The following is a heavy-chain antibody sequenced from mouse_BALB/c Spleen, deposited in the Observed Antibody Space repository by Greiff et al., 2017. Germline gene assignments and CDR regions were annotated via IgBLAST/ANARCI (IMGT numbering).Heavy chain of an antibody. J-gene: IGHJ2*01. CDR3: ARGGNYVGYYFDY. D-gene: IGHD2-1*01. V-gene: IGHV3-6*02. Sequence: DVKLQESGPGLVKPSQSLSLTCSVTGYSITSGYYWNWIRQFPGNKLEWMGYISYDGSNNYNPSLKNRISITRDTSKNQFFLKLNSVTTEDTATYYCARGGNYVGYYFDYWGQGTTLTVSS. CDR2: ISYDGSN. CDR1: GYSITSGYY.